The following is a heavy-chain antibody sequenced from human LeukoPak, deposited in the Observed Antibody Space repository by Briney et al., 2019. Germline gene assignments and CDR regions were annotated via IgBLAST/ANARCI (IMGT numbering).Heavy chain of an antibody. CDR2: FSGSGGST. Sequence: GGSLRLSCAASGFTFSRYAMSWVRQAPGKGLEWVSGFSGSGGSTYYADPVKGRFTISRDNSKNTLYLQMNSLRAEDTAVYYCAKDYFELELLGFHAFDIWGQGTMVAVSS. CDR1: GFTFSRYA. J-gene: IGHJ3*02. D-gene: IGHD1-7*01. CDR3: AKDYFELELLGFHAFDI. V-gene: IGHV3-23*01.